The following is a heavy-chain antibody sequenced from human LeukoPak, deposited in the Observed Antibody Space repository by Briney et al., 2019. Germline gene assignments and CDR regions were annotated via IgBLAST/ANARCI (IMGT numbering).Heavy chain of an antibody. CDR1: GFPFSRYT. Sequence: GSLRLSFTGSGFPFSRYTMNWVRQAPGQGLEWVSSISPSGGSTRNADSVKGRFTISRDNARNSVTLQMNSLRADDTAMYYCGRDVPGETGAGGPWGQGALVTVSS. J-gene: IGHJ5*02. D-gene: IGHD3-10*01. CDR2: ISPSGGST. CDR3: GRDVPGETGAGGP. V-gene: IGHV3-21*01.